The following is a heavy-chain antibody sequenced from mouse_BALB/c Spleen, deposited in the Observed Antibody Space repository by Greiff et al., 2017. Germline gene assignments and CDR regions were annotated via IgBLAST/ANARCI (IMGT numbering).Heavy chain of an antibody. CDR1: GFTFSSYG. CDR3: ARIPRYYGSSYYFDY. CDR2: INSNGGST. J-gene: IGHJ2*01. Sequence: EVHLVESGGGLVQPGGSLKLSCAASGFTFSSYGMSWVRQTPDKRLELVATINSNGGSTYYPDSVKGRFTISRDNAKNTLYLQMSSLKSEDTAMYYCARIPRYYGSSYYFDYWGQGTTLTVSS. V-gene: IGHV5-6-3*01. D-gene: IGHD1-1*01.